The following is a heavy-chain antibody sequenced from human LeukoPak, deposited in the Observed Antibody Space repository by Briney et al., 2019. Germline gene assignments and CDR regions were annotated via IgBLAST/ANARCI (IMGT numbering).Heavy chain of an antibody. CDR1: GFTFSSYE. CDR2: INSDGSST. J-gene: IGHJ4*02. CDR3: TRENPPGTPKKALH. Sequence: PGGSLRLSCAASGFTFSSYEMNWVRQAPGKGLVWVSRINSDGSSTSYADSVKGRFTISRDNAKNTLYLQMNSLRAEDTAVYYCTRENPPGTPKKALHWGQGTLVTVSS. V-gene: IGHV3-74*01.